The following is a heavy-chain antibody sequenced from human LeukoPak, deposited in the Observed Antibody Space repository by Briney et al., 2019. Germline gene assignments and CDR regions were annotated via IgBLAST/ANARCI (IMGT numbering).Heavy chain of an antibody. V-gene: IGHV1-3*01. CDR1: GYTFTSYA. Sequence: ASVKVSCKASGYTFTSYAMHWVRQAPGQRLEWTGWINAGNGNTKYSQKFQGRVTITRDTSASTAYMELSSLRSEGTAVYYCARDLDSSREDVWGQGTTITVSS. CDR3: ARDLDSSREDV. CDR2: INAGNGNT. J-gene: IGHJ6*02. D-gene: IGHD3-22*01.